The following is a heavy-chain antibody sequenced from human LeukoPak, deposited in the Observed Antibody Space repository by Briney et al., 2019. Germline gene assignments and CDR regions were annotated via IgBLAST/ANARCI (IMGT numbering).Heavy chain of an antibody. Sequence: GGSLRLSWAASGFTFSDYYMSWIRQAPGKGLEWVSYISSSGSTIYYADSVKGRFTISRDNAKNSLYLQMNSLRAEDTAVYYCASGGDYDPTFYFDYWGQGTLVTVSS. CDR1: GFTFSDYY. CDR2: ISSSGSTI. D-gene: IGHD3-22*01. J-gene: IGHJ4*02. CDR3: ASGGDYDPTFYFDY. V-gene: IGHV3-11*04.